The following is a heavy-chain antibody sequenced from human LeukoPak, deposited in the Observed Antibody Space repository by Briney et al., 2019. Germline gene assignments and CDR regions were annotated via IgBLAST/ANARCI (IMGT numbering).Heavy chain of an antibody. J-gene: IGHJ4*02. Sequence: SETLSLTCAVYGGFFSGYYWTWIRQPPGKGLEWVAYIYYSGSTKYHPSLKSRVNTFLDTSKNQFSLNLTSVTAADTAVYYCARRRSGVFDYWGQGILVSVSS. V-gene: IGHV4-59*08. D-gene: IGHD2-8*01. CDR2: IYYSGST. CDR1: GGFFSGYY. CDR3: ARRRSGVFDY.